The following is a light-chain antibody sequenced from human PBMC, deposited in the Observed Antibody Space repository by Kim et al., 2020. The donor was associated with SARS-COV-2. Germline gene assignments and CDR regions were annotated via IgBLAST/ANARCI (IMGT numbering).Light chain of an antibody. J-gene: IGLJ7*01. V-gene: IGLV6-57*01. CDR2: EDN. CDR3: QSYDSSLAV. Sequence: NFMLTQPHSVSESPGTTVTISCTRSSGSIASNYVQWYQQRPGSFPTTVIYEDNQRPSGVPDRFSGSIDSPSNSASLTISGLKTEDEAVYYCQSYDSSLAVFGGGTQLTVL. CDR1: SGSIASNY.